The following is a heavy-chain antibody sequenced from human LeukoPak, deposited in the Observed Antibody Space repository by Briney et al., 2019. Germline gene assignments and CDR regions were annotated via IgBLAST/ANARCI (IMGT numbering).Heavy chain of an antibody. D-gene: IGHD3-10*01. Sequence: ASVKVSCKASGYTFTSYDIKWVRQATGQGLEWMGWMNPNSGNTGYAQKFQGRVTMTRNTSISTAYMELSSLRSEDTAVYYCARGRPNFYGSGSYYSPIYNWFDPWGQGTLVTVSS. V-gene: IGHV1-8*01. CDR2: MNPNSGNT. CDR3: ARGRPNFYGSGSYYSPIYNWFDP. J-gene: IGHJ5*02. CDR1: GYTFTSYD.